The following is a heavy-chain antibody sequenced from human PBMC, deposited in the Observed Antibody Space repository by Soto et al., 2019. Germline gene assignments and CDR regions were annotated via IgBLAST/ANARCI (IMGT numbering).Heavy chain of an antibody. CDR2: IIPIFGTA. V-gene: IGHV1-69*12. Sequence: QVQLVQSGAEVKKPGSSVKVSCKASGGTFSSYAISWVRQAPGQGLEWMGGIIPIFGTANYAQKFQGRVTITANEXXSXAXXELSSLRSEDTAVYYCARGRWDTAMLYYYYYGMDVWGQGTTVTVSS. CDR3: ARGRWDTAMLYYYYYGMDV. CDR1: GGTFSSYA. J-gene: IGHJ6*02. D-gene: IGHD5-18*01.